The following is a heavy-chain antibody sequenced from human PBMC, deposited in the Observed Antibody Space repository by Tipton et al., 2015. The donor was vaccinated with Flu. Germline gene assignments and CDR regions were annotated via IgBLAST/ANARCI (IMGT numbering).Heavy chain of an antibody. V-gene: IGHV4-39*07. Sequence: GLVKPSETLSLTCTVSSGSIRSTNYFCAWIRQPPGKRLELIGSIYPSGTTYYNPSLKSRVTISLDTSKNQFSLWLSSVTAADTAVYYCARNDHMGPYDFWGQGSLVTVSS. J-gene: IGHJ4*02. CDR2: IYPSGTT. CDR3: ARNDHMGPYDF. CDR1: SGSIRSTNYF. D-gene: IGHD1-1*01.